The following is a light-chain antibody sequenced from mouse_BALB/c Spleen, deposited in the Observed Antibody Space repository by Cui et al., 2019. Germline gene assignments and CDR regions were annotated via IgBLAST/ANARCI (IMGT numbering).Light chain of an antibody. CDR3: QQGQSYPLT. V-gene: IGKV10-94*01. J-gene: IGKJ2*01. Sequence: DIQMNQSPSSLSASLGDKITITCHASQNINVWLSWYQQKPGNIPKLLIYKASNLHTGVPSRFSGSGSGTGFTLTISSLQPEDIATYYCQQGQSYPLTFGGGTKLEIK. CDR2: KAS. CDR1: QNINVW.